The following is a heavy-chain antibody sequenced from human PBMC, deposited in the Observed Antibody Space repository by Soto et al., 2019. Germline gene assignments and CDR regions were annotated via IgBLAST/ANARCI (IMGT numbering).Heavy chain of an antibody. CDR2: IHSSGST. CDR3: ARDQGVAAAGITWFDP. D-gene: IGHD6-13*01. CDR1: VASMNSYH. V-gene: IGHV4-4*07. Sequence: SETLSLTCTVPVASMNSYHWSWIRQPAGKGLEWIGHIHSSGSTNYNPSLKSRVTMSVDTSKNQFSLRLMSLTAADTAVYYCARDQGVAAAGITWFDPWGQGSLVTVSS. J-gene: IGHJ5*02.